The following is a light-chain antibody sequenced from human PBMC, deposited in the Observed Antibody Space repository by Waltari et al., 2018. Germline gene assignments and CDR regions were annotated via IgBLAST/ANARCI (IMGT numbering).Light chain of an antibody. V-gene: IGKV1-33*01. CDR1: QDISKN. CDR3: QQFDNLIT. J-gene: IGKJ5*01. Sequence: DIQLTQSPSSLSSSVGDRVTITCQASQDISKNLNWYQQKPGTAPQVLIHDASNLQTGVPTRCSGSGSGTEFILTISSLQPEDIATYYCQQFDNLITFGQGTRLEIK. CDR2: DAS.